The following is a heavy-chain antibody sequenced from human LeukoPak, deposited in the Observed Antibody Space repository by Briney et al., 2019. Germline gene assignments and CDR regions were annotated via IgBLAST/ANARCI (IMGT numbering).Heavy chain of an antibody. Sequence: SETLSLTCTVSGDSISSFYWSWIRQPPGKGLEWIGYISYSGSTNYNPSLKSRVTISVDTSKNQFSLKLTSVTAADTAVYYCARGLYLTTRGGAAAGFLDYWGQGNLVTVSS. J-gene: IGHJ4*02. CDR1: GDSISSFY. CDR3: ARGLYLTTRGGAAAGFLDY. V-gene: IGHV4-59*01. CDR2: ISYSGST. D-gene: IGHD6-13*01.